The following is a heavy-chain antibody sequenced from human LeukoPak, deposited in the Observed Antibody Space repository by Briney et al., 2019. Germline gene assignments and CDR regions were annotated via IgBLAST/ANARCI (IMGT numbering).Heavy chain of an antibody. Sequence: GRSLRLSYAASGFTFRSYAMHWVRQAPGKGLEWVALISYDGSNKYYADSVKGRFTISRDNSKNTLYLQMNSLRAEDAAVYYCARAPYGDYGYYFDYWGQGTLVTVSS. CDR1: GFTFRSYA. D-gene: IGHD4-17*01. CDR3: ARAPYGDYGYYFDY. J-gene: IGHJ4*02. V-gene: IGHV3-30*04. CDR2: ISYDGSNK.